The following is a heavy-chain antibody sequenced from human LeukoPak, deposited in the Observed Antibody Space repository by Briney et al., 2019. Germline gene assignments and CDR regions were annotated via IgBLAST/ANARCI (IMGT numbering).Heavy chain of an antibody. Sequence: PSETLSLTCTVSGGSISSGDYYWSWIRQPPGKGLEWIGYIYYSGSTYYNPSLKSRVTISVDTSKNQFSLKLSSVTAADTAVYYCARGLGYCSSTSCLVNWFDPWGQGALVTVSS. J-gene: IGHJ5*02. V-gene: IGHV4-30-4*01. CDR3: ARGLGYCSSTSCLVNWFDP. D-gene: IGHD2-2*01. CDR1: GGSISSGDYY. CDR2: IYYSGST.